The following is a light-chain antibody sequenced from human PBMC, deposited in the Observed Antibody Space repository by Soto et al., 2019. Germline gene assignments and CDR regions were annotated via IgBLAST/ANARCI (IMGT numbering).Light chain of an antibody. Sequence: EIVLTQSPGTLSLSPGERATLSCRPSQTLSSTFLAWYQQRRGQAPRLLIYGASSRATDIPHRFSGSGSGTDFTLTISSLEPEDSAVYYCQQSGNSPWTFGQGTKVDIK. J-gene: IGKJ1*01. V-gene: IGKV3-20*01. CDR3: QQSGNSPWT. CDR2: GAS. CDR1: QTLSSTF.